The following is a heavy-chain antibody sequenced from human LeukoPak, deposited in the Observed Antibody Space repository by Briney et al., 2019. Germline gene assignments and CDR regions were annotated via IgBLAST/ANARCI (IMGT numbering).Heavy chain of an antibody. CDR1: GFTVSSNY. CDR2: IYSGGST. CDR3: ARGQSQYYYGMDV. Sequence: QSGGSLRLSCAASGFTVSSNYMSWVRQAPGKGLEWVSVIYSGGSTKYADSVKGRFTISRDNSKNTLYLQMNSLRAEDTAVYYCARGQSQYYYGMDVWGQGTTVTVSS. J-gene: IGHJ6*02. V-gene: IGHV3-53*01.